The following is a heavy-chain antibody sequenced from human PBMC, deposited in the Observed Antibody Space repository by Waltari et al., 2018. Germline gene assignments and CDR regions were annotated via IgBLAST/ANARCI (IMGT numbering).Heavy chain of an antibody. CDR2: INHSGST. CDR3: ARGQYCSSTSCWRYYFDY. V-gene: IGHV4-34*01. J-gene: IGHJ4*02. D-gene: IGHD2-2*01. CDR1: GGSFSGYY. Sequence: QVQLQQWGAGLLKPSETLSLTCAVYGGSFSGYYWSWIRQPPGKGLEWIGEINHSGSTNDNPSRKSRVTISVETSKNQFALKLSSVTAADTAGYYCARGQYCSSTSCWRYYFDYWGQGTLVTVSS.